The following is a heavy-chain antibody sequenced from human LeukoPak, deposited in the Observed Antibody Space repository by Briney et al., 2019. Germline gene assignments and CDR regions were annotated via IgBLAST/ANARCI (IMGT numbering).Heavy chain of an antibody. CDR3: ARTAMSSGWYLYDY. J-gene: IGHJ4*02. V-gene: IGHV4-59*12. CDR1: GGSISSYY. CDR2: IYYSGST. Sequence: SETLSLTCTVSGGSISSYYWSWIRQPPGKGLEWIGYIYYSGSTYYNPSLKSRVTISVDTPKNQFSLKLSSVTAADTAVYYCARTAMSSGWYLYDYWGQGTLVTVSS. D-gene: IGHD6-19*01.